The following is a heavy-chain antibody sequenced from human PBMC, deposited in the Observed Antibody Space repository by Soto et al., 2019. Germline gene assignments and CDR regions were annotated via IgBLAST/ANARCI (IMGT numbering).Heavy chain of an antibody. J-gene: IGHJ4*02. V-gene: IGHV3-30*18. D-gene: IGHD6-19*01. CDR2: ISYDGSNK. CDR1: GFTFSSYG. Sequence: GGSLRLSCAASGFTFSSYGMHWVRQAPGKGLEWVAVISYDGSNKYYADSLKGRFTISRDNSKNTLFLQMSSQRAEDTAVYYCAKEAVSGWYYFDYWGPGTLVTVSS. CDR3: AKEAVSGWYYFDY.